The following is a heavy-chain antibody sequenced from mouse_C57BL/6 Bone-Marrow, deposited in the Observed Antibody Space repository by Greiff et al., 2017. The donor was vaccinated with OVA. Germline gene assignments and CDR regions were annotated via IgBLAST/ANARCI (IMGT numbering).Heavy chain of an antibody. CDR3: ARDKDYGFDY. D-gene: IGHD2-4*01. J-gene: IGHJ2*01. CDR1: GFTFSDYY. V-gene: IGHV5-16*01. CDR2: INYDCSST. Sequence: EVQLQQSEGGLVQPGSPRKLSSTPPGFTFSDYYRAWFRQVPERGLEWVANINYDCSSTYDLDSLKSRFIISRDNAKNILYLQMSSLKSEDTATYYCARDKDYGFDYWGQGTTLTVSS.